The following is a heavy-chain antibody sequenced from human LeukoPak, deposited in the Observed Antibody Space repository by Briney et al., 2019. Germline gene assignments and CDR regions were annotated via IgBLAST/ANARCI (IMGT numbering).Heavy chain of an antibody. Sequence: GGSLRLSCAASGFTFSNSWMSWVRQAPGKGLEWVGRIKTRVAGGTRDYAAFVKGRFTISRDDSKNTLFLQMYSLKTEDTAVYYCITDYDFWSGYQDYWGQGTLVTVSS. CDR3: ITDYDFWSGYQDY. CDR1: GFTFSNSW. CDR2: IKTRVAGGTR. J-gene: IGHJ4*02. D-gene: IGHD3-3*01. V-gene: IGHV3-15*01.